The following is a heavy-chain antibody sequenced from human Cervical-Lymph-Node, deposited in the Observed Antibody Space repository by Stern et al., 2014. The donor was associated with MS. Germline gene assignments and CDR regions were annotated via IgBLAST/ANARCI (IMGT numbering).Heavy chain of an antibody. CDR3: ATTRWDLFTWNWFDP. J-gene: IGHJ5*02. D-gene: IGHD1-26*01. CDR2: IHHSGST. Sequence: VQLVESGPGLVKPSQTLSLTCTVSGGSLSSSGYYWSWLRQPPGKGLEWIGRIHHSGSTYYNPSLKSRVTISMDTAKNQFSPNLTSVTAADTAVYYCATTRWDLFTWNWFDPWGQGTLVTVSS. CDR1: GGSLSSSGYY. V-gene: IGHV4-61*02.